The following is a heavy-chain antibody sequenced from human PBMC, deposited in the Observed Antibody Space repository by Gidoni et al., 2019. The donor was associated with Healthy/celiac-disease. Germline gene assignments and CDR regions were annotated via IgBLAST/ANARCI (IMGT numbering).Heavy chain of an antibody. CDR1: GGSFRSYA. Sequence: VQLVQSGAEAKKPGSSVKVSCKASGGSFRSYANRCVRQAPGQGLEWVGGIIPSFGTANDSQKFQGRVTITADKSTSTAYMELSSLRSEDTAVYYCARDSGNSGVGVGYYYGMDVWGQGTTVTVSS. CDR3: ARDSGNSGVGVGYYYGMDV. V-gene: IGHV1-69*06. CDR2: IIPSFGTA. J-gene: IGHJ6*02. D-gene: IGHD2-21*02.